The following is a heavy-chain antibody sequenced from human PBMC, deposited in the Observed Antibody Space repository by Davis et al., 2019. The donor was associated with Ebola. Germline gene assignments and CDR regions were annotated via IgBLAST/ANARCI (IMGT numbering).Heavy chain of an antibody. D-gene: IGHD3-10*01. V-gene: IGHV1-3*01. Sequence: ASVKVSCKASGYTFTSYVLHWVRQAPGQGLEWVGWINPYTGDTKYSQKFQGRVTITRDTSATTAYMDLSSLRSEDTAVYYCAREGGLVRGVIITWKYGMDVWGQGTTVTVSS. CDR3: AREGGLVRGVIITWKYGMDV. J-gene: IGHJ6*02. CDR1: GYTFTSYV. CDR2: INPYTGDT.